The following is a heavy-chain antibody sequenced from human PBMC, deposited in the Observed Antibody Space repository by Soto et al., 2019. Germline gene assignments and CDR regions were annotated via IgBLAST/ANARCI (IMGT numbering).Heavy chain of an antibody. V-gene: IGHV3-23*01. CDR3: ARWSYLDY. CDR1: GFSFGSYA. J-gene: IGHJ4*02. CDR2: ISGSDGKT. D-gene: IGHD3-3*01. Sequence: GGSLRLSCVASGFSFGSYALSWVRQAPGKGLEWVSTISGSDGKTFYADSVKGRFSISRDTSQSTLYLQMNSLRADDTAIYYCARWSYLDYWGQGTRVTVSS.